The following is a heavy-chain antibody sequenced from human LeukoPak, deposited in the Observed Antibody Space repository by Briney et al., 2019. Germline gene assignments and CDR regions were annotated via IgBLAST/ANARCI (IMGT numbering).Heavy chain of an antibody. CDR2: IKQDGSEK. V-gene: IGHV3-7*01. CDR1: GFTLSSYW. J-gene: IGHJ5*02. D-gene: IGHD3-3*01. Sequence: GGSLRLSCGASGFTLSSYWMSWVRQAPGKGLEWVANIKQDGSEKYYVDSVKGRFTISRDNAKNSLYLQMNSLRAEDTAVYYCARDGITIFGVVKDWFDPWGQGTLVTVSS. CDR3: ARDGITIFGVVKDWFDP.